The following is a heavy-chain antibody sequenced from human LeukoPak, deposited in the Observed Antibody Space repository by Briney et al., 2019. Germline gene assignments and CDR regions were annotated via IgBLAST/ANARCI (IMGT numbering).Heavy chain of an antibody. J-gene: IGHJ4*02. V-gene: IGHV3-30*03. Sequence: GGSLRLSCAASGFTFSNYAMHWVRQAPAKGLEWVAVISYDGSSEYYADSVKGRFTISRDNSKMMYLQMNSLRADDTAVYYCAREGYYYDSSGYSYYFDSWGQGTLVTVSS. D-gene: IGHD3-22*01. CDR2: ISYDGSSE. CDR3: AREGYYYDSSGYSYYFDS. CDR1: GFTFSNYA.